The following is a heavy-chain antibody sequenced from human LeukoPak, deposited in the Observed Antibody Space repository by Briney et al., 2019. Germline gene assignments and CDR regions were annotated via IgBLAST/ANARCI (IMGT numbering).Heavy chain of an antibody. V-gene: IGHV4-39*01. J-gene: IGHJ4*02. CDR3: ARQPYYYGSGSSPPVYYFDY. CDR1: GGSISSSSYY. CDR2: IYYSGST. Sequence: SETLSLTCTVSGGSISSSSYYWGWIRQPPGKGLEWIGSIYYSGSTYYNPSLKSRVTIYVDTSKNQFSLKLSSVTAADTAVYYCARQPYYYGSGSSPPVYYFDYWGQGTLVTVSS. D-gene: IGHD3-10*01.